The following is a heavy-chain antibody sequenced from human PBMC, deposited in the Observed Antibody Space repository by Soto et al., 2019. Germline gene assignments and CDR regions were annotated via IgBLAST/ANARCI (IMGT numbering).Heavy chain of an antibody. CDR2: IYYSGST. V-gene: IGHV4-31*03. CDR1: GGSISSGGYY. Sequence: PSETLSLTCTVSGGSISSGGYYWSWIRQHPGKGLEWIGYIYYSGSTYYNPSLKSRVTISVDTSKNQFSLKLSSVTAADTAVYYCASKKWELLSADDYFDYWVQGTMVTVSS. D-gene: IGHD1-26*01. J-gene: IGHJ4*02. CDR3: ASKKWELLSADDYFDY.